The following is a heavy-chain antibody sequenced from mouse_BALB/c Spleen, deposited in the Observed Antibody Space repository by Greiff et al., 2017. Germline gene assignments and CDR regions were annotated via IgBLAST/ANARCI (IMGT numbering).Heavy chain of an antibody. CDR3: ARRYGSSYRYAMDY. J-gene: IGHJ4*01. CDR2: ISSGSSTI. D-gene: IGHD1-1*01. CDR1: GFTFSRFG. Sequence: EVQLVESGGGLVQPGGSRKLSCAASGFTFSRFGMHWVRQAPEKGLEWVAYISSGSSTIYYADTVQGRFTISRDNPKNTLFLQMTSLRSEDTAMYYCARRYGSSYRYAMDYWGQGTAVTVSS. V-gene: IGHV5-17*02.